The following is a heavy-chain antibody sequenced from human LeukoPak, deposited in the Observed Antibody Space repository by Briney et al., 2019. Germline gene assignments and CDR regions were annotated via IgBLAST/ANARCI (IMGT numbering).Heavy chain of an antibody. CDR2: INHSGST. CDR1: GGSFSGYY. Sequence: SETLSLTCAVYGGSFSGYYWSWIRQPPGKGLEWIGEINHSGSTNYNPSLKSRVTISVDTSKNQLSLKLSSVTAADTAVYYCARADNYYGMDVWGQGTTVTVSS. J-gene: IGHJ6*02. CDR3: ARADNYYGMDV. V-gene: IGHV4-34*01.